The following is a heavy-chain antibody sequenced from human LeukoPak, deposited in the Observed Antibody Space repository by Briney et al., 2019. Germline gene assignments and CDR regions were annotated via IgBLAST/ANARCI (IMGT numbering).Heavy chain of an antibody. CDR2: ISYDGSNK. CDR3: ARATYLGSRDIWFGELNFDY. CDR1: GFTFSSYA. V-gene: IGHV3-30-3*01. D-gene: IGHD3-10*01. Sequence: GGSLRLSCAASGFTFSSYAMHWVRQAPGKGLEWVAVISYDGSNKYYADSVKGRFTISRDNSKNTLYLQMNSLGAEDTAVYYCARATYLGSRDIWFGELNFDYWGQGTLVTVSS. J-gene: IGHJ4*02.